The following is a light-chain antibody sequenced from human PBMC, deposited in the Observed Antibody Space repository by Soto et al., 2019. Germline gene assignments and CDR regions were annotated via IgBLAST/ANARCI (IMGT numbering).Light chain of an antibody. CDR1: QSVSSY. J-gene: IGKJ4*01. CDR3: QQRSNWFSLT. V-gene: IGKV3-11*01. CDR2: DAS. Sequence: EIVLTKSPATLSLSPGERATLSCRASQSVSSYLAWYQQKPGQAPRLLIYDASNRATGIPARFSGSGSGTDFTLTISSLEPEDFAVYYGQQRSNWFSLTFGGGTKVEIK.